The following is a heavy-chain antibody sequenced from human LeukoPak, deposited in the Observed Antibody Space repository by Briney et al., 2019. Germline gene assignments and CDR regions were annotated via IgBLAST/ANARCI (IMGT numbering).Heavy chain of an antibody. J-gene: IGHJ3*02. CDR2: INPNSGGT. CDR3: ASAYEAAAAKSDAFDI. V-gene: IGHV1-2*02. CDR1: GYTFTGYY. D-gene: IGHD6-13*01. Sequence: ASVKVSCKASGYTFTGYYMHWVRQAPGQGLEWMEWINPNSGGTNYAQKFQGRVTMTRDTSISTAYMELSRLRSDDTAVYYCASAYEAAAAKSDAFDIWGQGTMVTVSS.